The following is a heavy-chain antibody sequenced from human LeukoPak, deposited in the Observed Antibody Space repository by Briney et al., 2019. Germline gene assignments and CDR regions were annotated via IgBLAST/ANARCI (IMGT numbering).Heavy chain of an antibody. D-gene: IGHD3-10*01. CDR1: RFTFSSYW. Sequence: QAGGSLRLSCAASRFTFSSYWMHWVRQAPGKGLVWVSRINSDGSSTSYADSVKGRFTISRDNAKNTLYLQMNSLRAEDTAVYYCARGGPIYYYGMDVWGKGTTVTVSS. J-gene: IGHJ6*04. CDR3: ARGGPIYYYGMDV. V-gene: IGHV3-74*01. CDR2: INSDGSST.